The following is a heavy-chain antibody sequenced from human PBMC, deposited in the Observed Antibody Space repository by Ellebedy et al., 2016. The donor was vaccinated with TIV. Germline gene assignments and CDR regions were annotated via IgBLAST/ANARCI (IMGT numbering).Heavy chain of an antibody. CDR2: IYYSGST. CDR1: GGSISSYY. D-gene: IGHD3-22*01. CDR3: ARHGGYDSSGYYPSAFDI. V-gene: IGHV4-59*01. J-gene: IGHJ3*02. Sequence: SETLSLTCTVSGGSISSYYWSWIRQPPGKGLEWIGYIYYSGSTTYNPSLKSRVTISVDTSKNQFSLKLSSVTAADTAMYYCARHGGYDSSGYYPSAFDIWGQGTMVTVSS.